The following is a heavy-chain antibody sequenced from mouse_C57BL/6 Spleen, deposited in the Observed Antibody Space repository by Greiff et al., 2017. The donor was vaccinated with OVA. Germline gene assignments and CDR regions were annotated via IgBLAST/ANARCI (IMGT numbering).Heavy chain of an antibody. CDR3: ARASSYDWYFDV. J-gene: IGHJ1*03. V-gene: IGHV5-16*01. Sequence: EVQVVESEGGLVQPGSSMKLSCTASGFTFSDYYMAWVRQVPEKGLEWVANINYDGSSTYYLDSLKSRFIISRDNAKNILYLQMSSLKSEDTATYYCARASSYDWYFDVWGTGTTVTVSS. CDR2: INYDGSST. CDR1: GFTFSDYY. D-gene: IGHD1-1*01.